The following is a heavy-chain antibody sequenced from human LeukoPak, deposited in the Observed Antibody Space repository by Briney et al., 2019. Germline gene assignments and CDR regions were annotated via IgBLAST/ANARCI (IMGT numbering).Heavy chain of an antibody. CDR1: GYTFTSYG. CDR3: AREGLGELTLDY. Sequence: ASVKVSCKASGYTFTSYGISWVRQAPGQGLEWMGWISTYNGDTNYAQMLQGRVTMTTDTSTNTGYMELRSLRSDDTAVYYCAREGLGELTLDYWGQGTLVTVSS. V-gene: IGHV1-18*01. J-gene: IGHJ4*02. CDR2: ISTYNGDT. D-gene: IGHD3-16*01.